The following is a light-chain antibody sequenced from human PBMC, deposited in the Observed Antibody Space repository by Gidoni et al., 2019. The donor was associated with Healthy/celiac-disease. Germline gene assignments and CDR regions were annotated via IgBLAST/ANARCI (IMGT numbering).Light chain of an antibody. CDR2: AAS. CDR1: QSISSY. V-gene: IGKV1-39*01. J-gene: IGKJ2*01. CDR3: QQSYSTPYT. Sequence: DIQMTQSPSSLSASVGDRVTITCRASQSISSYLNWYQQKPGKAPKLLIDAASSLQSGVPSRFSGSGSGTDFTLTISSLQPEDFATYYFQQSYSTPYTFGQGTKLKIK.